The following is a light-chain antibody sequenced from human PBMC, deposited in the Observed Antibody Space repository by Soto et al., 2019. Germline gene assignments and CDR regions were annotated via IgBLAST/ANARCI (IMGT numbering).Light chain of an antibody. V-gene: IGKV3-20*01. J-gene: IGKJ3*01. CDR1: QSVSSSY. CDR3: QQYGSSPPLFT. CDR2: GAS. Sequence: IVLTQSLGTLSLSQGERATLSCRASQSVSSSYLAWYQQKPGQAPRLLIYGASSRATGIPDRFSGSGSGTDFTLTISRLEPEDFAVYYCQQYGSSPPLFTFGPGTKVDIK.